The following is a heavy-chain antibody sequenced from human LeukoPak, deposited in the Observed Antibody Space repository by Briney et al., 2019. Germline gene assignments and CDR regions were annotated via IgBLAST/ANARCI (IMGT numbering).Heavy chain of an antibody. D-gene: IGHD5-12*01. V-gene: IGHV4-59*01. CDR3: ARDAVGYYFDY. J-gene: IGHJ4*02. Sequence: SETLSLTCTVSGGSISSYYWSWIRQPAGKGLEWIGYIYYSGSTNYNRSFKSRVTISVDTSKNQFSLKLNSVTAADTAVYYCARDAVGYYFDYWGQGTLVTASS. CDR2: IYYSGST. CDR1: GGSISSYY.